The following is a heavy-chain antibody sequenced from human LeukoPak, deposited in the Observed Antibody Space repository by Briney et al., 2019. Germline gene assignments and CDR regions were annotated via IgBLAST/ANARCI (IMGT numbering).Heavy chain of an antibody. CDR2: IYVGGNT. J-gene: IGHJ4*02. CDR3: AKDQAFHGDYYY. V-gene: IGHV3-53*01. Sequence: GGSLRLSCAASGFIVSSNYMSRVRQAPGKGLEWVSIIYVGGNTYYADSVKGRFTISRDNSKNTLYLQMNSLRAEDTAVYYCAKDQAFHGDYYYWGQGTLVTVSS. D-gene: IGHD4-17*01. CDR1: GFIVSSNY.